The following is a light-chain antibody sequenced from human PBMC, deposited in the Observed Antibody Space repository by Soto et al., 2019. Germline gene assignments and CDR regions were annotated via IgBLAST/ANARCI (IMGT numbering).Light chain of an antibody. J-gene: IGLJ3*02. V-gene: IGLV1-44*01. CDR2: SDN. CDR3: ATWDDSLNGVL. CDR1: SSNIGTNT. Sequence: QSVLTQPPSASGTPGQRVTISCSGSSSNIGTNTVNWYQQLPGTAPTLLIYSDNQRPSGVPDRFSGSKSGTSASLAISGLQSEDEAAYYCATWDDSLNGVLFGGGTKLTVL.